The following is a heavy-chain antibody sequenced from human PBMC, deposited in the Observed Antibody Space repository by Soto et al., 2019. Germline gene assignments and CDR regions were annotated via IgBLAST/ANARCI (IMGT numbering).Heavy chain of an antibody. CDR1: GYSFSNSW. V-gene: IGHV5-51*01. D-gene: IGHD4-4*01. CDR2: IYPGDSDT. CDR3: ARRGANLQDAFDI. J-gene: IGHJ3*02. Sequence: GESLKISCKGSGYSFSNSWIGWVRQMPGKGLEWMGIIYPGDSDTRYSPSFQGQVTISADRSISTAFLQWSGLKASDTAMYYCARRGANLQDAFDIWGQGTMVTVSS.